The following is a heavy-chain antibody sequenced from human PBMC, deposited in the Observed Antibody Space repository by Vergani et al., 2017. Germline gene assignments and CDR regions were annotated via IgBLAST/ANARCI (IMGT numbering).Heavy chain of an antibody. CDR2: INHSGST. CDR3: ARGRGSYRSTSCYTWGRTPRGFDP. D-gene: IGHD2-2*02. CDR1: GGSFSGYY. V-gene: IGHV4-34*01. Sequence: QVQLQQWGAGLLKPSETLSLTCAVYGGSFSGYYWSWIRQPPGKGLEWIGEINHSGSTNYNPSLKSRVTISVDTSKNQFSLKLSSVTAADTAVYYCARGRGSYRSTSCYTWGRTPRGFDPWGQGTLVTVSS. J-gene: IGHJ5*02.